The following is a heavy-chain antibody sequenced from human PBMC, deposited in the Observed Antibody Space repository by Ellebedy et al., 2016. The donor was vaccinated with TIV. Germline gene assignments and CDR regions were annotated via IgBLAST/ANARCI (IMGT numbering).Heavy chain of an antibody. D-gene: IGHD3-10*01. V-gene: IGHV3-21*01. CDR2: ISGHLQYK. Sequence: PGGSLRLSCAASGFIFSDFSMNWVRQTTGKGLEWASSISGHLQYKNYTASVKGRFTISRDNAKNSLFLQMDSLRAEDTAVYYCARDRGEGGLLSFFDLWGQGTLVTVST. CDR3: ARDRGEGGLLSFFDL. CDR1: GFIFSDFS. J-gene: IGHJ4*02.